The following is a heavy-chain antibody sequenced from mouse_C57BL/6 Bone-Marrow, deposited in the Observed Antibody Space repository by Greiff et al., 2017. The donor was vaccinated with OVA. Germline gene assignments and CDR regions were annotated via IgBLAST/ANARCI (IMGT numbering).Heavy chain of an antibody. CDR1: GYSFTDYN. Sequence: EVQLQQSGPELVKPGASVKISCKASGYSFTDYNMNWVKQSNGKSLEWIGVINPNYGTTSYNQKFKGKATLTVDQSSSTAYMQLNSLTSEDSAVSYGAKYYYGNRGGLYYAMDYWGQGTSVTVSS. D-gene: IGHD1-1*01. CDR2: INPNYGTT. J-gene: IGHJ4*01. V-gene: IGHV1-39*01. CDR3: AKYYYGNRGGLYYAMDY.